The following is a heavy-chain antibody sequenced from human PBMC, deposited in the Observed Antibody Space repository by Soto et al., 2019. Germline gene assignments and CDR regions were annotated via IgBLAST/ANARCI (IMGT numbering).Heavy chain of an antibody. D-gene: IGHD2-15*01. CDR1: GRSISTSDYH. CDR3: ARDAGYSRSFDP. V-gene: IGHV4-39*02. J-gene: IGHJ5*02. CDR2: IFHSGTT. Sequence: SETLSLTCTVSGRSISTSDYHWGWIRQPPGKGLEWIGSIFHSGTTYYNPSLKSRATMSVDTPNNQFSLKLTSVTATDTAVYYCARDAGYSRSFDPWGQGTLVTVSS.